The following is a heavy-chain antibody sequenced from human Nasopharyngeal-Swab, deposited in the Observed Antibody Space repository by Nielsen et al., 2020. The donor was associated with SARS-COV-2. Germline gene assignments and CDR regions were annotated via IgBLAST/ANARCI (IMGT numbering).Heavy chain of an antibody. V-gene: IGHV3-66*04. CDR3: VRPESDYNYRFDY. D-gene: IGHD3-10*01. CDR1: GFSVSDNY. Sequence: GGSLRLSCAASGFSVSDNYISWVRQAPGKGLEWVSVIYRSGSTYYSDSVKGRFTVSRDNSKNMVFLQMNSVRAEDTAVYYCVRPESDYNYRFDYWGQGTLVSVS. J-gene: IGHJ4*02. CDR2: IYRSGST.